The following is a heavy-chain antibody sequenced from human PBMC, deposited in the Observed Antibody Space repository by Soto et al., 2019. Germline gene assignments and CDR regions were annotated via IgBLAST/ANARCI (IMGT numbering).Heavy chain of an antibody. Sequence: EVQLLESGGGLVQPGGSLRLSCEASEVTFSSNAWNWFRQAPGKGLEWVSTIRNSGDNTYYADSVRGRFTISRDNSKNTLYLQMNSLRADDTAVYYCAKTFSSSSGWFFDLWGRGTLVTVSS. CDR2: IRNSGDNT. V-gene: IGHV3-23*01. CDR1: EVTFSSNA. D-gene: IGHD6-6*01. J-gene: IGHJ2*01. CDR3: AKTFSSSSGWFFDL.